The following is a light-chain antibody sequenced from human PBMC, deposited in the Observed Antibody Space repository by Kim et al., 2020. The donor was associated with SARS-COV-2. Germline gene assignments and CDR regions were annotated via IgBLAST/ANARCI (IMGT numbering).Light chain of an antibody. J-gene: IGKJ2*01. CDR3: LQHRSFPYT. V-gene: IGKV1-17*01. Sequence: DIQMTQSPSSLSASVGDRVTITCRASQDIRSDLGWFQQKPGKAPKRLIYDAISLESGVPSRFSGSGSGTEFTLTINSLRPEDFTTYCCLQHRSFPYTFGRGTKLEI. CDR2: DAI. CDR1: QDIRSD.